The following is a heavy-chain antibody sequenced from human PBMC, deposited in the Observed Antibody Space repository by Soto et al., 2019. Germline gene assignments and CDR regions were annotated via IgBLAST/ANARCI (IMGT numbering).Heavy chain of an antibody. CDR1: GFILSDCA. CDR2: ISSSSSVI. CDR3: ARDLSWGSNWYYYMAV. D-gene: IGHD7-27*01. J-gene: IGHJ6*03. Sequence: EVQLVESGGGLVQPGGSLRLSCATSGFILSDCAMNWVRQAPGKGLEWGSYISSSSSVIDYADSVKGRFTVSRDNARTSLYLQMNSLRAEDTAVYYCARDLSWGSNWYYYMAVWGKGTTVTVSS. V-gene: IGHV3-48*01.